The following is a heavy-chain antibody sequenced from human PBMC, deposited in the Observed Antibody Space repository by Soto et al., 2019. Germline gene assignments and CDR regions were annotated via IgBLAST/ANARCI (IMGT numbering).Heavy chain of an antibody. D-gene: IGHD2-8*01. CDR1: GYTFTSYG. CDR3: ARDTVLMVYAIRAEYFQH. CDR2: ISAYNGNT. V-gene: IGHV1-18*01. J-gene: IGHJ1*01. Sequence: ASVKVSCKASGYTFTSYGISWVRQAPGQGLEWMGWISAYNGNTNYAQKLQGRVTMTTDTSTSTAYMELRSLRSDDTAVYYCARDTVLMVYAIRAEYFQHWGQGTLVTVSS.